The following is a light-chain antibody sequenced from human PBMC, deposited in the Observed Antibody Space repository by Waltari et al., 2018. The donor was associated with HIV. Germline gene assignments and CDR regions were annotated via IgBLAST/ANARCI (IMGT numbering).Light chain of an antibody. V-gene: IGLV2-14*03. CDR2: EAT. Sequence: QSALTQPASVAGSPGQSIVLPRPRSSSDIGYYDSVSWYPQDPGQAPKALIYEATSRPSGPSSRFSGSKSATAAVLAISKLQTDDEADYFCSSYTRRGTVVFGGGTRLTVL. J-gene: IGLJ2*01. CDR3: SSYTRRGTVV. CDR1: SSDIGYYDS.